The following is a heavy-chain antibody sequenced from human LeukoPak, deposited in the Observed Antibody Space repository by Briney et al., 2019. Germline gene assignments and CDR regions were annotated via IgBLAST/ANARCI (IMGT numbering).Heavy chain of an antibody. Sequence: SQTLSLTCAVYGGSFSGYYWSWIRQPPGKGLEWIGEINHSGSTNYNPSLKSRVTISVDTSKNQFSLKLSSVTAADTAVYYCATQWLVSYFDYWGQGTLVTVSS. CDR1: GGSFSGYY. CDR2: INHSGST. CDR3: ATQWLVSYFDY. V-gene: IGHV4-34*01. J-gene: IGHJ4*02. D-gene: IGHD6-19*01.